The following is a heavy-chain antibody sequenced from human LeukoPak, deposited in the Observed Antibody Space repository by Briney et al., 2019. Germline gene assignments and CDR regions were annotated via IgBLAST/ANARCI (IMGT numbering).Heavy chain of an antibody. Sequence: ASVKVSCKASGGTFSSYAISWVRQAPGQGLEWMGRIIPILGIANYAQKFQGRVTITADKSTSTAYMELSSPRSEDTAVYYCARDFSDDYGGNFYYYYGMDVWGQGTTVTVSS. V-gene: IGHV1-69*04. CDR2: IIPILGIA. CDR1: GGTFSSYA. D-gene: IGHD4-23*01. J-gene: IGHJ6*02. CDR3: ARDFSDDYGGNFYYYYGMDV.